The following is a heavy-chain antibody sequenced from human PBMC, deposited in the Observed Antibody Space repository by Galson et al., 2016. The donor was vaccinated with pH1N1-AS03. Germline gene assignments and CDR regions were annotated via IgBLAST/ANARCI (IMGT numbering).Heavy chain of an antibody. D-gene: IGHD2/OR15-2a*01. CDR3: ARDENYGLDV. V-gene: IGHV1-69*04. J-gene: IGHJ6*02. CDR2: IIPIVGIT. CDR1: GGTFSSYA. Sequence: SVKVSCKVSGGTFSSYAISWVRQAPGQGLEWMARIIPIVGITNFAQRFQGRVTTTADKSRTTAYMELSSLRFEDTAVYYCARDENYGLDVWGQGTTVTVSS.